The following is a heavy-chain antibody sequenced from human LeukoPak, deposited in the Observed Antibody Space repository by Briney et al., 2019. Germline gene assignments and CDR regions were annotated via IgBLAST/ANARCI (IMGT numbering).Heavy chain of an antibody. V-gene: IGHV1-18*01. J-gene: IGHJ6*02. Sequence: ASVKVSCKASGYTFTTYGIGWVRQAPGQGLEWMGWINTKEGNTDYAQKLQGRVTMTTDTSTSTAYMELRSLRSDDTAVYYCARDSSSWPRSGGYYYYYGMDVWGQGTTVTVSS. CDR3: ARDSSSWPRSGGYYYYYGMDV. CDR2: INTKEGNT. D-gene: IGHD6-13*01. CDR1: GYTFTTYG.